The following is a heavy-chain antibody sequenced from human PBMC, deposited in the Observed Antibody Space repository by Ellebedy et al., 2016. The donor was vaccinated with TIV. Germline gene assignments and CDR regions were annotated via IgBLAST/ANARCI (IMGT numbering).Heavy chain of an antibody. CDR3: ARGMGSCSGGSCYFASDY. CDR1: GFTFSNYA. D-gene: IGHD2-15*01. V-gene: IGHV3-23*01. Sequence: PGGSLRLSCAASGFTFSNYAMNWVRQAPGKGLEWVSGITSSGDSTYYADSVKGRFTISRDDAKNSLFLQMNSLTAEDTAVYYCARGMGSCSGGSCYFASDYWGQGTLVTVSS. CDR2: ITSSGDST. J-gene: IGHJ4*02.